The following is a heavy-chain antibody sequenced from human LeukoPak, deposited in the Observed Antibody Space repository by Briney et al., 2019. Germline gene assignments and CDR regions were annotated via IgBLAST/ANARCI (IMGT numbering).Heavy chain of an antibody. Sequence: SETLSLTSTVSGGSISSSSYYWGWIRQPPGKGLEGIGSIYYSGSTYYNPSLKSRVTISVDKSKNQYSVKLSSVTAADTAVYYCARPYYDSSGYWAYWGQGTLVTVSS. CDR3: ARPYYDSSGYWAY. CDR2: IYYSGST. D-gene: IGHD3-22*01. CDR1: GGSISSSSYY. V-gene: IGHV4-39*01. J-gene: IGHJ4*02.